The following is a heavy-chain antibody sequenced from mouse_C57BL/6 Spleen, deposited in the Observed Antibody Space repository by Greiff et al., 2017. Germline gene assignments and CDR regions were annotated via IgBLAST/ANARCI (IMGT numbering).Heavy chain of an antibody. J-gene: IGHJ3*01. CDR2: INPSSGYT. V-gene: IGHV1-4*01. CDR3: ARDDGPPFAY. CDR1: GYTFTSYT. D-gene: IGHD2-3*01. Sequence: VKLMESGAELARPGASVKMSCKASGYTFTSYTMHWVKQRPGQGLEWIGYINPSSGYTKYNQKFKDKATLTADKSSSTAYMQLSSLTSEDSAVYYCARDDGPPFAYWGQGTLVTVSA.